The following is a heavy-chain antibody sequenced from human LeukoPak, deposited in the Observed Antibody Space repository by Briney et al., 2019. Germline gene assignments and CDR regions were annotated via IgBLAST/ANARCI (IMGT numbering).Heavy chain of an antibody. J-gene: IGHJ3*02. Sequence: LAGGSLRLSCAASGFTFSTYGMHWVRQAPGKGLEWVAFIRYDGSNKYYADSVKGRFTISRDNSKNTLYLQMNSLRAEDTAVYYCAKSVVPAALRGGAFDIWGQGTMVTVSS. CDR1: GFTFSTYG. CDR3: AKSVVPAALRGGAFDI. CDR2: IRYDGSNK. D-gene: IGHD2-2*01. V-gene: IGHV3-30*02.